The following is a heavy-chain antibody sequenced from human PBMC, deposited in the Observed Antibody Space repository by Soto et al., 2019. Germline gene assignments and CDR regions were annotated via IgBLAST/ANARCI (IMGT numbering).Heavy chain of an antibody. D-gene: IGHD3-10*01. V-gene: IGHV4-34*01. CDR1: GGSFSGYY. J-gene: IGHJ5*02. CDR3: ARTTYYYGSGSPNWFDT. CDR2: INHSGST. Sequence: KLSETLSLTCAVYGGSFSGYYWSWIRQPPGKGLEWIGEINHSGSTNYNPSLKSRVTISVDTSKNQFSLKLSSVTAADTAVYYCARTTYYYGSGSPNWFDTWGQGTLVTVSS.